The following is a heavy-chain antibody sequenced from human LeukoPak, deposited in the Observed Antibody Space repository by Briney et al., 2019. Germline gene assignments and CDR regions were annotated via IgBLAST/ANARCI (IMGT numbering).Heavy chain of an antibody. CDR3: ARDDGLDVFDV. CDR2: ISSSSSDT. Sequence: GGSLRLSCAASGFTFSDYYMSWTRQAPGKGLEWVSSISSSSSDTKYADSVEGRFTISRDNAKKSLYLQMNSLRAEDTAVYYCARDDGLDVFDVWGQGTAVTVSS. CDR1: GFTFSDYY. J-gene: IGHJ3*01. D-gene: IGHD2-8*01. V-gene: IGHV3-11*05.